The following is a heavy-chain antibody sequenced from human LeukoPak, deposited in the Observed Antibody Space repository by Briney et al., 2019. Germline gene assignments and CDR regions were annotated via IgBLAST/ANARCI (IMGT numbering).Heavy chain of an antibody. V-gene: IGHV3-23*01. D-gene: IGHD3-3*01. CDR1: GFTFSSYA. CDR3: AKDSLFSLAFDY. CDR2: ISGSGGST. Sequence: GGSLRLSFAAPGFTFSSYAMSWVRQAPGKGLEWVSAISGSGGSTYYADSVKGRFTISRDNSKNTLYLQMNSLRAEDTAVYYCAKDSLFSLAFDYWGQGTLVTVSS. J-gene: IGHJ4*02.